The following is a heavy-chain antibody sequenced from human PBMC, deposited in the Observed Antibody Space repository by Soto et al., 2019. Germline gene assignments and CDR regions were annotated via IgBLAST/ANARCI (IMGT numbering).Heavy chain of an antibody. J-gene: IGHJ5*02. CDR2: ISGSGGST. CDR3: AKVLVVLRYFYWDGPGTWWFDP. V-gene: IGHV3-23*01. CDR1: GFTFSSYA. D-gene: IGHD3-9*01. Sequence: EVQLLESGGGLVQPGGSLRLSCAASGFTFSSYAMIWVRQAPGKGLEWVSAISGSGGSTYYADSVKGRFTISRDNSKNTLYLQMNSLRAEDTAVYYCAKVLVVLRYFYWDGPGTWWFDPWGQGTLVTVSS.